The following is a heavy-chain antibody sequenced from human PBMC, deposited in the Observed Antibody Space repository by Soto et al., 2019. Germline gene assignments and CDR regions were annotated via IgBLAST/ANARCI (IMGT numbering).Heavy chain of an antibody. CDR1: RFTFSDFV. J-gene: IGHJ5*01. CDR2: IGGGGTDT. D-gene: IGHD1-20*01. V-gene: IGHV3-23*01. CDR3: AKDAVPYNGKWDWFDS. Sequence: DVQLLESGGGLVQPGGSLTLSCAASRFTFSDFVMSWVRQAPGKGLEWVSSIGGGGTDTYYADSVKGRFTISRDNSKNTLYLQMDGLRDEDTAVYYCAKDAVPYNGKWDWFDSWGQGTLVIVSS.